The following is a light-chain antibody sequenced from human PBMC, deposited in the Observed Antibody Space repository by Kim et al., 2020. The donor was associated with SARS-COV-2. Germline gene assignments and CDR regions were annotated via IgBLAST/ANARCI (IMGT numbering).Light chain of an antibody. CDR3: SSYSTTTVL. J-gene: IGLJ2*01. V-gene: IGLV2-14*01. Sequence: QSALTQPASVSESPGQSITISCTGTNSDVGSYNRVSWYQQHPGKAPKLMIYDVSKRPSGVSNRFSGSKSGNTASLTISGLQAEDDADYYCSSYSTTTVLFGGGTQLTVL. CDR1: NSDVGSYNR. CDR2: DVS.